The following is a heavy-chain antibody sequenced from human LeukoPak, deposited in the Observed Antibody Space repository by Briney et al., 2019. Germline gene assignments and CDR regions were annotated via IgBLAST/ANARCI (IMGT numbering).Heavy chain of an antibody. CDR2: ISGSGGST. D-gene: IGHD6-13*01. CDR3: AKDGYSSSWYYFDY. CDR1: GFTFSSYA. J-gene: IGHJ4*02. Sequence: GGSLRLSCAASGFTFSSYARSWVRQAPGKGLEWVSAISGSGGSTYYADSVKGRFTISRDNSKNTLYLQMNSLRAEDTAVYYCAKDGYSSSWYYFDYWGQGTLVTVSS. V-gene: IGHV3-23*01.